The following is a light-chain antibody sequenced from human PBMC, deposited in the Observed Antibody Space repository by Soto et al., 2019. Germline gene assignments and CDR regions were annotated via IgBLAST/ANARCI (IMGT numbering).Light chain of an antibody. CDR3: QQYGSSPIT. CDR1: QSVTSY. V-gene: IGKV3-20*01. CDR2: DVS. J-gene: IGKJ5*01. Sequence: IVLTQSPATLSLSPWERATLSCRASQSVTSYLAWYQQKPGQAPRLLIYDVSNRASGIPARFTGSGSGTDFTLTISRLEPEDFAVYYCQQYGSSPITFGQGTRLEIK.